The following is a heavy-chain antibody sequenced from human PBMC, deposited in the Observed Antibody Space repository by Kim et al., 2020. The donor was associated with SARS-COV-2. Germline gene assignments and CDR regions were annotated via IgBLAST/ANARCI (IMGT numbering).Heavy chain of an antibody. Sequence: GGSLRLSCAASGFTFSSYWMSWVRQAPGKGLEWVANIKQDGSEKYYVDSVKGRFTISRDNAKNSLYLQMNSLRAEDTAVYYCARDALLWFGELLGYYYYGMDVWGQGTTVTVSS. CDR2: IKQDGSEK. D-gene: IGHD3-10*01. CDR3: ARDALLWFGELLGYYYYGMDV. J-gene: IGHJ6*02. CDR1: GFTFSSYW. V-gene: IGHV3-7*03.